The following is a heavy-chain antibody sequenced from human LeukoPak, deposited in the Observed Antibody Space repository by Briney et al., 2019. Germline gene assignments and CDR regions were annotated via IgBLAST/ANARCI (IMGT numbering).Heavy chain of an antibody. CDR3: ARDGGAAAGTFEYYFDY. V-gene: IGHV3-11*06. J-gene: IGHJ4*02. D-gene: IGHD6-13*01. CDR1: VYSFSDNH. CDR2: IINSSSYT. Sequence: GGSLIHSCVAPVYSFSDNHMSWMRQSLGEGLEWVSYIINSSSYTNYADSVKGRFTISRDNAKNSLYLQMNSLRAEDAAVYYCARDGGAAAGTFEYYFDYWGQGTLVTVSS.